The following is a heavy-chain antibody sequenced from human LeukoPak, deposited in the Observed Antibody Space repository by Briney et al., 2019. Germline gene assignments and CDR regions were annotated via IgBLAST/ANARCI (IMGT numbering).Heavy chain of an antibody. Sequence: PGGSLRLSCAGSGFTFSTYWMTWVRQAPGKGLEWVANIKEDGTEKYYVDSVNGRFTISRDNAKKSLYLQMNSLRAEDTAVYYCASYYGGSGYYDAFDIWGQGTMVTVSS. CDR2: IKEDGTEK. J-gene: IGHJ3*02. CDR3: ASYYGGSGYYDAFDI. D-gene: IGHD3-22*01. CDR1: GFTFSTYW. V-gene: IGHV3-7*05.